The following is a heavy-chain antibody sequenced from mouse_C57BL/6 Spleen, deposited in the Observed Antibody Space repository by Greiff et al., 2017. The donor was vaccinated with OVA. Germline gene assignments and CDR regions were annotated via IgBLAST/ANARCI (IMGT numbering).Heavy chain of an antibody. CDR2: ISSASSTI. CDR1: GFTFSDYG. V-gene: IGHV5-17*01. Sequence: EVQLVESGGDLVKPGGSLKLSCAASGFTFSDYGMHWVRQTPEKGLEWVAYISSASSTIYYADTVKGRFTISRDNAKTTMFLQMTSLSPEDTAMYYCGKGNFDYWGQGTTLTVSS. J-gene: IGHJ2*01. CDR3: GKGNFDY.